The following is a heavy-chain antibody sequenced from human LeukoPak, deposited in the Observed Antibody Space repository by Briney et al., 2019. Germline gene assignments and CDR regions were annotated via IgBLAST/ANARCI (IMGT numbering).Heavy chain of an antibody. CDR2: IYYSGST. J-gene: IGHJ4*02. D-gene: IGHD6-19*01. V-gene: IGHV4-59*08. Sequence: PSETLSLTCTVSGGSIGSYYWSWIRQPPGKGLEWIGYIYYSGSTNYNPSLKSRVTISVDTSKNQFSLKLSSVTAADTAVYYCARQPNSSGWYVSGYFDYWGQGTLVTVSS. CDR3: ARQPNSSGWYVSGYFDY. CDR1: GGSIGSYY.